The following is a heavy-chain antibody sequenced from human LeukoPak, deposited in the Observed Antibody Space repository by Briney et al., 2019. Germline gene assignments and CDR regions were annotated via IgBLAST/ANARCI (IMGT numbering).Heavy chain of an antibody. CDR2: ISYDGSNK. Sequence: AGGSLRLSCAASGFTFSSYGMHWVRQAPGKGLEWVAVISYDGSNKYYADSVKGRFTISRDNSKNTLYLQMNSLRAEDTAVYYCAKDQYVVAAAGVYYYYGMDVWGQGTTVTVSS. CDR1: GFTFSSYG. V-gene: IGHV3-30*18. J-gene: IGHJ6*02. CDR3: AKDQYVVAAAGVYYYYGMDV. D-gene: IGHD6-13*01.